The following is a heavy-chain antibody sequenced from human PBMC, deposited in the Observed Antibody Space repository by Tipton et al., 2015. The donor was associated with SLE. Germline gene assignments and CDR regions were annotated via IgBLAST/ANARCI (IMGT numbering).Heavy chain of an antibody. Sequence: SLRLSCAASGFTFSSYSMNWVRQAPGKGLEWVSSISSSSSYRYYADSVKGRFTISRDNSKNTLYLQMNSLRAEDTAVYYCAKSRQWLPQDAFDIWGQGTMVTVSS. V-gene: IGHV3-21*01. CDR3: AKSRQWLPQDAFDI. CDR2: ISSSSSYR. D-gene: IGHD6-19*01. J-gene: IGHJ3*02. CDR1: GFTFSSYS.